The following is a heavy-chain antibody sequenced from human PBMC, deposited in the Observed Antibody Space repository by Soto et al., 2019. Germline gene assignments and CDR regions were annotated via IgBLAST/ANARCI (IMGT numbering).Heavy chain of an antibody. D-gene: IGHD3-22*01. Sequence: QVQLEESGGGVVQPGRSLRLSCAASGFTFSSYGMHWVRQAPGKGLEWVAVISYDGSNKYYADSVKGRFTISRDNSKNTLYLQMNSLRAEDTAVYYCAMNPYDSSGYYSLDYWGQGTLVTVSS. J-gene: IGHJ4*02. CDR1: GFTFSSYG. CDR3: AMNPYDSSGYYSLDY. V-gene: IGHV3-30*03. CDR2: ISYDGSNK.